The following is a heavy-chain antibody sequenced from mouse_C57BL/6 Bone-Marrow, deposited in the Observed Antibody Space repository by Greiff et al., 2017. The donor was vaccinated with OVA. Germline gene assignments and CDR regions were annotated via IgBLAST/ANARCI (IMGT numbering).Heavy chain of an antibody. J-gene: IGHJ1*03. V-gene: IGHV14-4*01. D-gene: IGHD1-1*01. CDR2: IDPENGDT. CDR3: TTSGDYGSSYWYFDV. CDR1: GFNIKDGY. Sequence: EVKVVESGAELVRPGASVKLSCTASGFNIKDGYMHWVKQRPEQGLEWIGWIDPENGDTEYASKFQGKATITADTSSNTAYLQLSSLTSEDTAVYYCTTSGDYGSSYWYFDVWGTGTTVTVSS.